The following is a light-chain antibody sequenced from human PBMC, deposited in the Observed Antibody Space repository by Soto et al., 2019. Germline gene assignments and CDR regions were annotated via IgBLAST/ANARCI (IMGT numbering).Light chain of an antibody. CDR3: SSYAGSNNFVM. V-gene: IGLV2-8*01. CDR1: SSDIGSYSF. Sequence: QSALTQPPSASGSPGQSVTISCTGTSSDIGSYSFVSWYQQHPGKAPKLITYEVTKRPSGVPDRFSGSKSGNTASLTVSGLQAEDEAEYYCSSYAGSNNFVMFGGGTKVTVL. J-gene: IGLJ3*02. CDR2: EVT.